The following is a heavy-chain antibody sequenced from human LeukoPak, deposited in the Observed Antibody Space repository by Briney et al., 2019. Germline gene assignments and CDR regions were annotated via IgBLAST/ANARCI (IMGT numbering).Heavy chain of an antibody. D-gene: IGHD4-17*01. CDR2: INAGNGNT. J-gene: IGHJ4*02. Sequence: ASVKVSCKASGYTFTSYAMHWVRQAPGQRLEWMGWINAGNGNTKYSQKFQGRVTITRDTSANTAYMELSSLRSEDTAVYYCARDRSNRDYGDYEGGFDYWGQGTLVTVSS. CDR1: GYTFTSYA. CDR3: ARDRSNRDYGDYEGGFDY. V-gene: IGHV1-3*01.